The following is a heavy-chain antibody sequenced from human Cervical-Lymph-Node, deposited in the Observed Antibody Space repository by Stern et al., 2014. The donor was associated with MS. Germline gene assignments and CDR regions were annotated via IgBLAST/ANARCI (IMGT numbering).Heavy chain of an antibody. CDR1: GFTFSSYG. D-gene: IGHD5-24*01. Sequence: VQLLESGGGVVQPGTSLRLSCAASGFTFSSYGMYWVRQAPGKGVEWVALAWYDGSTAYYTNSVKGRFTISRDNSKNTLSLQMNSLTAEDTAVYYCARGHIPYAYNYLFDYWGQGTLVTVSS. CDR3: ARGHIPYAYNYLFDY. J-gene: IGHJ4*02. V-gene: IGHV3-33*01. CDR2: AWYDGSTA.